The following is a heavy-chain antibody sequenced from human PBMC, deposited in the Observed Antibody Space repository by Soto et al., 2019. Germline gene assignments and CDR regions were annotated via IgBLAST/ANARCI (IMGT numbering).Heavy chain of an antibody. D-gene: IGHD2-15*01. CDR2: ISDDGSNT. CDR1: GFTFMNFG. V-gene: IGHV3-30*18. Sequence: LGRSLTLSCGASGFTFMNFGMHCVRQPPGDGRGWVAFISDDGSNTYYADSMNGRFTMSRDNSKSTLYLQMSSLIVEDTAVSDYPKRRNKYRVSEWCAGMEVGGQG. J-gene: IGHJ6*01. CDR3: PKRRNKYRVSEWCAGMEV.